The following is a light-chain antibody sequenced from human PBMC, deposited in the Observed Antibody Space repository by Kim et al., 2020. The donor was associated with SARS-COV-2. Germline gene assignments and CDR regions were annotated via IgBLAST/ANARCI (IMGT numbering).Light chain of an antibody. CDR1: NIGSKS. J-gene: IGLJ3*02. CDR3: QVWDSSSDHWV. V-gene: IGLV3-21*04. Sequence: SYELTQPPSVSVAPGKTARITCGGNNIGSKSVHWYQQKPGQAPVLVIYYDSDRPSGIPERFSCSNSGNTATLTISRVEAGDEADYYCQVWDSSSDHWVFGGGTKLTVL. CDR2: YDS.